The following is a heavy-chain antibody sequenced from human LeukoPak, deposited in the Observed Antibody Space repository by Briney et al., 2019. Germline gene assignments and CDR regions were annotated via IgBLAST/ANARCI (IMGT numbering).Heavy chain of an antibody. Sequence: SQTLSLTCTVSGDSISSGDYYWSWIRQPAGKGLEWIGRISSSGSTNYNPSLKSRVTISVDTSKNQFSLKLSSVTAADTAVYYCARVGSGWESWFDPWGQGTLVTVSS. D-gene: IGHD6-19*01. J-gene: IGHJ5*02. V-gene: IGHV4-61*02. CDR3: ARVGSGWESWFDP. CDR2: ISSSGST. CDR1: GDSISSGDYY.